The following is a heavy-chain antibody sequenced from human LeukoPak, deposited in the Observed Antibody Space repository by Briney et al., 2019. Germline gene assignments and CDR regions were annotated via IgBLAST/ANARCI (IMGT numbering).Heavy chain of an antibody. CDR3: ARGDWELPYYFDY. Sequence: GASVKVSCKASGYTFTSYGISWVRQAPGQGLEWMGWISAYNGNTNYAQKFQGRVTMTRNTSISTAYMDMSSLRSEDTAVYYCARGDWELPYYFDYWGQGTLVTVSS. V-gene: IGHV1-18*01. J-gene: IGHJ4*02. D-gene: IGHD1-26*01. CDR2: ISAYNGNT. CDR1: GYTFTSYG.